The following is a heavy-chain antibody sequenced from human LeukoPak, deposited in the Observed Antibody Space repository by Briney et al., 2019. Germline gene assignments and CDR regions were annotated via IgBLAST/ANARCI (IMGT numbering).Heavy chain of an antibody. Sequence: GSLKPSCAASGIPFRGSALPWVRQSSGKGLGWVGQIDKKDKGYATATAYAASVKGRFTISRDDSINTAYLQMKSLKTEDTALYYCTRDSGTYNWFDPWGQGTLVTVSS. CDR1: GIPFRGSA. CDR2: IDKKDKGYATAT. CDR3: TRDSGTYNWFDP. V-gene: IGHV3-73*01. D-gene: IGHD1-26*01. J-gene: IGHJ5*02.